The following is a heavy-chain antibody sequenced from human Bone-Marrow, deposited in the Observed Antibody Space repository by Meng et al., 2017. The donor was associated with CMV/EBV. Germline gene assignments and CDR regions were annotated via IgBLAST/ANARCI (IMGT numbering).Heavy chain of an antibody. J-gene: IGHJ6*02. CDR1: GFTFSSYE. V-gene: IGHV3-48*03. CDR3: ARASTYYYYGMDV. CDR2: ISSSGSTI. Sequence: LSLTCAASGFTFSSYEMNWVRQAPGKGLEWVSYISSSGSTIYYADSVKGRFTISRDNAKNSLYLQMNSLRAEDTAVYYCARASTYYYYGMDVWGQGTTVTVSS.